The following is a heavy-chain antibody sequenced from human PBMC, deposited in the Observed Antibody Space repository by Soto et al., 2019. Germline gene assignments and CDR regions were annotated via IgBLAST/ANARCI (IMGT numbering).Heavy chain of an antibody. CDR1: GFTLSNYG. J-gene: IGHJ1*01. CDR3: AKGPLWQQLVPGDFQH. Sequence: QVQLVESGGGVVQPGRSLRLSCAASGFTLSNYGMHWVRQAPGKGLEWVAVISYDGSNKYYADSVKGRFTISRDNSKNTLYMQINSLRAEDTAVYYCAKGPLWQQLVPGDFQHWGQGTLVTVSS. V-gene: IGHV3-30*18. CDR2: ISYDGSNK. D-gene: IGHD6-13*01.